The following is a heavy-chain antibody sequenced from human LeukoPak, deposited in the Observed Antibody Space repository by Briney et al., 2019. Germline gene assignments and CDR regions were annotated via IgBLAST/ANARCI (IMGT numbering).Heavy chain of an antibody. CDR1: GGTFSSYA. CDR3: ARDDDFWSARDYYYMDV. V-gene: IGHV1-69*04. Sequence: GSSVKVSCKASGGTFSSYAISWVRQAPGQGLEWMGRIIPILGIANYAQKFQGRVTITTDESTSTAYMELSSLRSEDTAVYYCARDDDFWSARDYYYMDVWGKGTTVTVSS. J-gene: IGHJ6*03. CDR2: IIPILGIA. D-gene: IGHD3-3*01.